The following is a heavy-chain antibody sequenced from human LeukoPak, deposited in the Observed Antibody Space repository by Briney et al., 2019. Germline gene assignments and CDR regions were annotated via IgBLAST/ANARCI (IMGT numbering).Heavy chain of an antibody. V-gene: IGHV3-74*01. Sequence: PGGSLRLSCAASGFTFSSYWMHWVRQAPGKGLVWVSRTNSDGSVTSYADSVKGRFTISRDNAKNTLYLQMNSLRAEDTAVYYCARVGTGYSSSWVFDYWGQGTLVTVSS. D-gene: IGHD6-13*01. CDR3: ARVGTGYSSSWVFDY. CDR2: TNSDGSVT. CDR1: GFTFSSYW. J-gene: IGHJ4*02.